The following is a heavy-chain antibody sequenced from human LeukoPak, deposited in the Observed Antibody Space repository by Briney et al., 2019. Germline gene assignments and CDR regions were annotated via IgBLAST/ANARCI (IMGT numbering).Heavy chain of an antibody. CDR2: ISSSSSYI. J-gene: IGHJ5*02. V-gene: IGHV3-21*01. CDR1: GFTFSTFA. CDR3: ARVRRYSSGGNWFDP. D-gene: IGHD6-25*01. Sequence: GGSLRLSCAASGFTFSTFAMHWVRQAPGKWLEWVSSISSSSSYIYYADSVKGRFTISRDNAKNSLYLQMNSLRAEDTAVYYCARVRRYSSGGNWFDPWGQGTLVTVSS.